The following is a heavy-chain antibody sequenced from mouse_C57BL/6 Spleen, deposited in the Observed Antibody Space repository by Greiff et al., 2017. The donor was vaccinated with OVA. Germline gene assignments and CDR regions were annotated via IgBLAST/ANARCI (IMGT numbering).Heavy chain of an antibody. CDR1: GYTFTSYW. CDR2: IDPSDSYT. CDR3: ARIGRSTAAY. J-gene: IGHJ3*01. D-gene: IGHD1-2*01. V-gene: IGHV1-59*01. Sequence: QVQLQQPGAELVRPGTSVKLSCKASGYTFTSYWMHWVKQRPGQGLEWIGVIDPSDSYTNYNQKFKGKATLTVDTSSSTAYMQLSSLTSEDSAVYYCARIGRSTAAYWGQGTLVTVSA.